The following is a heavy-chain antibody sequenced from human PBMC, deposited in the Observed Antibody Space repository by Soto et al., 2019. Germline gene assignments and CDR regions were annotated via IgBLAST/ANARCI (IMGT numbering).Heavy chain of an antibody. CDR1: GFTFSSYA. D-gene: IGHD1-26*01. V-gene: IGHV3-23*01. CDR2: ISGSGGST. J-gene: IGHJ4*02. CDR3: ARRGWDGGDYFDY. Sequence: SGGSLRLSCAASGFTFSSYAMSWVRQAPGKGLEWVSAISGSGGSTYYADSVKGRFTISRDNSKNTLYLQMNSLRAEDTAVYYCARRGWDGGDYFDYWGQGTLVTVSS.